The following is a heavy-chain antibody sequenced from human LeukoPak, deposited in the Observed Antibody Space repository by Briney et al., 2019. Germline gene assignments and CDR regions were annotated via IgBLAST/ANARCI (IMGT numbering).Heavy chain of an antibody. CDR3: AKDLYYDYVWGSYRNVPMDH. D-gene: IGHD3-16*02. V-gene: IGHV3-30*18. J-gene: IGHJ4*02. CDR1: GFTFSSYG. CDR2: ISYDGSNK. Sequence: GGSLRLSCAASGFTFSSYGMHWVRQAPGKGLEWVAVISYDGSNKYYGDSVKGRFTISRDNSKNTLYLQMNSLRAEDTAVYYCAKDLYYDYVWGSYRNVPMDHWGQGTLVTVSS.